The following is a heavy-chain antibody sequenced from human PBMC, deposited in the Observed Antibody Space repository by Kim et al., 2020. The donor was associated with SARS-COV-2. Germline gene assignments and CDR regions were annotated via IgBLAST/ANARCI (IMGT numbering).Heavy chain of an antibody. CDR1: GYTFTGYY. Sequence: ASVKVSCKASGYTFTGYYMHWVRQAPGQGLEWMGRINPNSGGTNYAQKFQGRVTMTRDTSISTAYMELSRLRSDDTAVYYCARDYCSGGSCLRRSGDFDPWGQGTLVTVSS. CDR2: INPNSGGT. V-gene: IGHV1-2*06. J-gene: IGHJ5*02. CDR3: ARDYCSGGSCLRRSGDFDP. D-gene: IGHD2-15*01.